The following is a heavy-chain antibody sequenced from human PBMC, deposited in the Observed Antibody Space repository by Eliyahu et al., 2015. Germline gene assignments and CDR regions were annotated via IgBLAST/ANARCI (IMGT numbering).Heavy chain of an antibody. CDR2: IDWDNDK. V-gene: IGHV2-70*04. CDR1: GFSLSTSGXR. D-gene: IGHD3-22*01. J-gene: IGHJ4*02. CDR3: ARMDTSGTKFDY. Sequence: LVKPTQTLTLTCTFSGFSLSTSGXRVSWIRQPXGKALEWLARIDWDNDKFYSTSLKTRLTISKDTSKNQVVLTMTNMDPVDTATYYCARMDTSGTKFDYWGQGTLVTVSS.